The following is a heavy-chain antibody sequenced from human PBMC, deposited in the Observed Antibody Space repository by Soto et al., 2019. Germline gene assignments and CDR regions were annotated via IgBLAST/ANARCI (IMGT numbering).Heavy chain of an antibody. V-gene: IGHV1-46*01. CDR2: IAPSVGST. Sequence: SVKVSCKASGYIFTSHYMHWMRQAPGQGLEWMGFIAPSVGSTTYAQKFQGRVAMTRDTSSSSVYMELSSLRSEDTAMYYCASEKGGFDIWGQGTVVTVSS. J-gene: IGHJ3*02. CDR3: ASEKGGFDI. CDR1: GYIFTSHY. D-gene: IGHD2-15*01.